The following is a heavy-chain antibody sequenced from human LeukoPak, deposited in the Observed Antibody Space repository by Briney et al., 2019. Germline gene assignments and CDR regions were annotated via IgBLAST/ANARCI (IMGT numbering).Heavy chain of an antibody. CDR2: IYYSGST. V-gene: IGHV4-59*08. CDR1: GCSISSYY. CDR3: ARGRRDGYNRYYFDY. Sequence: AETLSLTCTVSGCSISSYYWSWIRQPPGKGLEWIGYIYYSGSTNYNPSRNSRVTISVDKSKNQFSLKLSSVTAADTAVYYCARGRRDGYNRYYFDYWGQGTLVTVSS. J-gene: IGHJ4*02. D-gene: IGHD5-24*01.